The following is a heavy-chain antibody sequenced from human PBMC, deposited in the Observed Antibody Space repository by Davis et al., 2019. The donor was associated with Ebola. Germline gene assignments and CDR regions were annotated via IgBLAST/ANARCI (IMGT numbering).Heavy chain of an antibody. Sequence: SETLSLTCTVSGGSISSYYWSWIRQPPGKGLEWIGYIYYSGSTNYNPSLKSRVTISVDTSKNQFSLKLSSVTAADTAVYYCARTRGYSGYARFDYWGQGTLVTVSS. V-gene: IGHV4-59*01. D-gene: IGHD5-12*01. J-gene: IGHJ4*02. CDR3: ARTRGYSGYARFDY. CDR1: GGSISSYY. CDR2: IYYSGST.